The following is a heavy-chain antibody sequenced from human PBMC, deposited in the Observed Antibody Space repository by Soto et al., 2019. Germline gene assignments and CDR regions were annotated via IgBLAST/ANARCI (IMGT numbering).Heavy chain of an antibody. Sequence: QEQLVESGGGVVQPGRSLRLSCAASGFTLSTSGMHWVRQAPGKGLEWVAVISYDGNNKYYADSVKGRFTISRDISKNPMYLHMNSLRPEDTAGYYCVKDLAYIDSRMVSDENEAFDIWGQWTMFSVSS. CDR1: GFTLSTSG. V-gene: IGHV3-30*18. CDR2: ISYDGNNK. J-gene: IGHJ3*02. D-gene: IGHD1-1*01. CDR3: VKDLAYIDSRMVSDENEAFDI.